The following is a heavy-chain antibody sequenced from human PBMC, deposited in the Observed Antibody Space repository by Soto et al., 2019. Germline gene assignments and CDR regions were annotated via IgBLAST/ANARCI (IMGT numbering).Heavy chain of an antibody. D-gene: IGHD6-19*01. Sequence: QVQLVQSGAEVKKPGASVKVSCKASGYTFTSYGISWVRQAPGQGLEWMGWISAYNGNTNYAQKLQGRVTMTTDTATSTAYMELRSLRPDDTAVDYCARKWYSSGWYGWFDPWGQGTLVTVSS. CDR3: ARKWYSSGWYGWFDP. CDR2: ISAYNGNT. CDR1: GYTFTSYG. V-gene: IGHV1-18*01. J-gene: IGHJ5*02.